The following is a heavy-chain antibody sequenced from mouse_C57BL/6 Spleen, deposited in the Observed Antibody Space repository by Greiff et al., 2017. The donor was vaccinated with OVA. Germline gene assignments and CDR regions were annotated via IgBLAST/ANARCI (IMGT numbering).Heavy chain of an antibody. V-gene: IGHV1-82*01. D-gene: IGHD2-4*01. CDR2: IYPGDGDT. J-gene: IGHJ1*03. Sequence: QVQLQQSGPELVKPGASVKISCKASGYAFSSSWMNWVKQRPGQGLEWIGRIYPGDGDTNYNGKFKGKATLTADKSSSTAYMQLSSLTSEDSAVYFCARGDYAGYFDVWGTGTTVTVSS. CDR1: GYAFSSSW. CDR3: ARGDYAGYFDV.